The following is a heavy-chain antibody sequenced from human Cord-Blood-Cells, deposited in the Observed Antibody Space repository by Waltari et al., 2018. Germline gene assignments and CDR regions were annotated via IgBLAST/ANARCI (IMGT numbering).Heavy chain of an antibody. V-gene: IGHV1-2*04. Sequence: QVQLVQSGAEVKKPGASVKVSCKASGYTFTGYYMHWVRQGPGQGLEWMGWNHPKSGSTNYAQESQGWVNMTRDTSISTPYMELSRLRSDDTAVYYCARGVRATAFDIWGQGTMVTVSS. CDR1: GYTFTGYY. CDR3: ARGVRATAFDI. D-gene: IGHD1-26*01. CDR2: NHPKSGST. J-gene: IGHJ3*02.